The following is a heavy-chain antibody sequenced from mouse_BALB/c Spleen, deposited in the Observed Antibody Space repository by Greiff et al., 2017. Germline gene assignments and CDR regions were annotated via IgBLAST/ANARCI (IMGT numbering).Heavy chain of an antibody. V-gene: IGHV5-17*02. CDR3: ARGGVTAVEATKRYAMDY. D-gene: IGHD1-1*01. CDR1: GFTFSSFG. J-gene: IGHJ4*01. Sequence: EVQRVESGGGLVQPGGSRKLSCAASGFTFSSFGMHWVRQAPEKGLEWVAYISSGSSTIYYADTVKGRFTISRDNPKNTLFLQMTSLRSEDTAMYYCARGGVTAVEATKRYAMDYWGQGTSVTVSS. CDR2: ISSGSSTI.